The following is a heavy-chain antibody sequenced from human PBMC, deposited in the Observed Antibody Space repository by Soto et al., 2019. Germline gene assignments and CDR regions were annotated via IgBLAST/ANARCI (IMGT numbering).Heavy chain of an antibody. CDR2: ISAYNGNT. D-gene: IGHD2-2*01. V-gene: IGHV1-18*01. CDR1: GYTFTSYG. Sequence: GASVKISCKASGYTFTSYGISWVRQAPGQGLEWMGWISAYNGNTNYAQKLQGRVTMTTDTSTSTAYMELRSLRSDDTAVYYCARRDGSLLSDWFDPWGQGTLVTVSS. CDR3: ARRDGSLLSDWFDP. J-gene: IGHJ5*02.